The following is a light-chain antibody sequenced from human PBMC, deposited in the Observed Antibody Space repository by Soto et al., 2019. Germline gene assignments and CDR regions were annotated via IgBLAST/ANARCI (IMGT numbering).Light chain of an antibody. J-gene: IGLJ1*01. CDR3: QSYDSSLSGYV. Sequence: HSVLTQSPSVSGAPGQRVTISCTGSSSNIGAGYDVHWYQQLPGTAPKLLIFANINRPSGVPDRFSGSKSGTSASLAVTGLRAEDEADYYCQSYDSSLSGYVFGTGTKVTVL. V-gene: IGLV1-40*01. CDR2: ANI. CDR1: SSNIGAGYD.